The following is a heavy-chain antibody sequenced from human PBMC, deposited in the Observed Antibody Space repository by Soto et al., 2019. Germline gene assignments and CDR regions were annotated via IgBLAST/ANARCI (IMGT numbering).Heavy chain of an antibody. V-gene: IGHV1-18*01. Sequence: GASVKVSCTASGYTFTNYGISWVRQAPGLGLEWMGWISAYNGNTNYAQKLQGRVTMTTDTSTSTAYMELRSLRSDDTAVYYCARDPHISPAGTQRWFDPWGQGTLVTVSS. D-gene: IGHD6-13*01. CDR3: ARDPHISPAGTQRWFDP. CDR2: ISAYNGNT. J-gene: IGHJ5*02. CDR1: GYTFTNYG.